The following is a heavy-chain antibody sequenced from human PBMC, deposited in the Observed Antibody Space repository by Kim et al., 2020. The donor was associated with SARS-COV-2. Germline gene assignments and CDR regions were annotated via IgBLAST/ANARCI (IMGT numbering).Heavy chain of an antibody. D-gene: IGHD4-17*01. Sequence: SETLSLSCTVSGGSISSSSYYWGWIRQPPGKGLEWIGSIYYSGSTYYNPSLNSRVTISLDTAENQFSLRLRSMTAADTAVYYCARLGGGDSTGAFDIWG. J-gene: IGHJ3*02. CDR3: ARLGGGDSTGAFDI. V-gene: IGHV4-39*01. CDR1: GGSISSSSYY. CDR2: IYYSGST.